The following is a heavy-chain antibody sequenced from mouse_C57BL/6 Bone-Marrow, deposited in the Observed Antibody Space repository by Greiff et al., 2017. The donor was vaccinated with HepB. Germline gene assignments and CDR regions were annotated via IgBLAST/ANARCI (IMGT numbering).Heavy chain of an antibody. CDR3: AIYYDYDDGGSYAMDY. Sequence: EVQLQQSGPELVKPGASVKISCKASGYSFTGYYMNWVKQSPEKSLEWIGEINPSTGGTTYNQKFKAKATLTVDKSSSTAYMQLKSLTSEDSAVYYCAIYYDYDDGGSYAMDYWGQGTSVTVSS. D-gene: IGHD2-4*01. J-gene: IGHJ4*01. V-gene: IGHV1-42*01. CDR2: INPSTGGT. CDR1: GYSFTGYY.